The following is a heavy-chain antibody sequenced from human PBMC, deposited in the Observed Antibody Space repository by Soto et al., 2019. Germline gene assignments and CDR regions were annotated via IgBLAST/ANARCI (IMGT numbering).Heavy chain of an antibody. V-gene: IGHV3-23*01. CDR2: ISGSGGNT. Sequence: PGGSLRLSCAASGFTFGGYALRWVRQAPGKGLEWVSAISGSGGNTYYADSVKGRFTISRDNSKNTLYLQMNSLRAEDTAVYYCAKASTGGYSHNYYYYYGMDVWGQGTTVTVSS. D-gene: IGHD5-18*01. CDR3: AKASTGGYSHNYYYYYGMDV. CDR1: GFTFGGYA. J-gene: IGHJ6*02.